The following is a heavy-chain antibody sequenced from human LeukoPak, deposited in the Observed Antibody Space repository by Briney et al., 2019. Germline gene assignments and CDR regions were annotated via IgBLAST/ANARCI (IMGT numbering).Heavy chain of an antibody. CDR3: ARDYDSSGYYPPNEY. CDR2: IKQDGSEK. CDR1: GFTFSSYW. J-gene: IGHJ4*02. V-gene: IGHV3-7*01. Sequence: GGSLRLSCAASGFTFSSYWMSWVRQAPGKGLEWVANIKQDGSEKYCVDSVKGRFTISRDNAKNSLYLQMNSVRAEDTAVYYCARDYDSSGYYPPNEYWGQGTLVTVSS. D-gene: IGHD3-22*01.